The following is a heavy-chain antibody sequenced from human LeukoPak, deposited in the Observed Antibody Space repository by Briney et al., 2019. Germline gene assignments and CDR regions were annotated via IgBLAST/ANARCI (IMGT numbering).Heavy chain of an antibody. CDR2: ISAYNGNT. J-gene: IGHJ2*01. Sequence: GASVKVSCKASGYTFTSYGISWVRQAPGQGLEWMGWISAYNGNTNYAQKLQGRVTMTTDTSTSTAYMELRSLRSDDTAVYYCAKERRGRSSGYYWYFDLWGRGTLVTVSS. V-gene: IGHV1-18*01. CDR3: AKERRGRSSGYYWYFDL. CDR1: GYTFTSYG. D-gene: IGHD3-22*01.